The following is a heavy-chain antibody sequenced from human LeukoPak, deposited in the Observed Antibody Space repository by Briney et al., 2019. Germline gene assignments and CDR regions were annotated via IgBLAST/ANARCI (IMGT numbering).Heavy chain of an antibody. D-gene: IGHD2-15*01. J-gene: IGHJ4*02. Sequence: GGSLRLSCRGSGFSFSSYSMNWVRHAPGRGLEWVSSISRSSGYIYYPDSVRGRFTVSRDNAKNSLYLQMNSLRADDTAVYYCTKDLSGSLSLWDYWGQGTLVTVSS. CDR3: TKDLSGSLSLWDY. CDR1: GFSFSSYS. CDR2: ISRSSGYI. V-gene: IGHV3-21*01.